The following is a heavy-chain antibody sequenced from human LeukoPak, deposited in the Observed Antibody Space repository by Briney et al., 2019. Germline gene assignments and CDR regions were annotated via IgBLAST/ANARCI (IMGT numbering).Heavy chain of an antibody. V-gene: IGHV1-2*04. J-gene: IGHJ3*02. Sequence: ASVKVSCKASGYTFTGYYMHWVRQAPGRGLEWMGWINPNSGGTNYAQKFQGWVTMTRDTSISTAYMELSRLRSDDTAVYYCARETTGTTLYAFDIWGQGTMVTVSS. CDR3: ARETTGTTLYAFDI. D-gene: IGHD1-1*01. CDR2: INPNSGGT. CDR1: GYTFTGYY.